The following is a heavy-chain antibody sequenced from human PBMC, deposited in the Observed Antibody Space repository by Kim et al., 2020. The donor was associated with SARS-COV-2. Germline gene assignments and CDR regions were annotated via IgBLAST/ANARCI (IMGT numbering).Heavy chain of an antibody. J-gene: IGHJ4*02. V-gene: IGHV3-11*04. CDR3: ASELGYSYGRRVGY. D-gene: IGHD5-18*01. Sequence: ADSVKGRCTISRDNAKNSRYLQMNSLRAEDTAVYYCASELGYSYGRRVGYWGQGILVTVSS.